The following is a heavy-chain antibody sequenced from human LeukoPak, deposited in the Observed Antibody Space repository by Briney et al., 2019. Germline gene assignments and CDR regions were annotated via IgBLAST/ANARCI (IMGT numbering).Heavy chain of an antibody. CDR1: GLTVSSTY. D-gene: IGHD3-3*01. J-gene: IGHJ4*02. Sequence: GGSLRLSCAASGLTVSSTYMSWVRQTPGKGLEWVSVIYSGGSTYYSESVKGRFTISRDNSKNTLYLQMNSLRAEDTAVYYCARDLLEWYFDYWGQGTLVTVSS. CDR3: ARDLLEWYFDY. CDR2: IYSGGST. V-gene: IGHV3-66*01.